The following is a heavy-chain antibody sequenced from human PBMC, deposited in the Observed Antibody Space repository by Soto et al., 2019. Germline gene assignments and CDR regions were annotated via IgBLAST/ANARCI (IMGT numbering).Heavy chain of an antibody. CDR3: AKEGSSRGGAFDI. CDR2: IKQDGSEK. D-gene: IGHD6-13*01. Sequence: GGSLRLSCTPSGFTFSSYWMSWVRQAPGKGLEWVANIKQDGSEKYYVDSVKGRFTISRDNAKNSLYLQMNSLRAEDTAVYYCAKEGSSRGGAFDIWGQGTTVTVSS. J-gene: IGHJ3*02. CDR1: GFTFSSYW. V-gene: IGHV3-7*01.